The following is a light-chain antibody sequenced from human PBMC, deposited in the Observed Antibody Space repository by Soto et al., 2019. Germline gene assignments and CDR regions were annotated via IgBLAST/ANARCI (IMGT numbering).Light chain of an antibody. CDR3: CSYTGSYTLI. Sequence: QSALTQPRSVSGSPGQSVTISCTGTSSDVGGYNYVSWYQQHPGKVPKLMIYDVSKRPSGVPDRFSASKSGNTASLTISGLQVEDEADYYCCSYTGSYTLIFGGGTQLTVL. CDR2: DVS. V-gene: IGLV2-11*01. CDR1: SSDVGGYNY. J-gene: IGLJ2*01.